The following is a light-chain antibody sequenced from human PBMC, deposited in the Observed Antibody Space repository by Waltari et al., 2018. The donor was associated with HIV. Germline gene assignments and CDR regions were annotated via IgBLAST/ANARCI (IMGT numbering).Light chain of an antibody. V-gene: IGKV4-1*01. Sequence: DIVVTQSPDSLVVSLGERATINCSSSRHLLYRHHNKNYVAWYRQKPGQPPKLLIYGASTRESGVPDRLSGSGSGTDFALTISNLQPEDVAVYYCQQYHSVPYTFGQGTRLEI. CDR3: QQYHSVPYT. CDR2: GAS. CDR1: RHLLYRHHNKNY. J-gene: IGKJ2*01.